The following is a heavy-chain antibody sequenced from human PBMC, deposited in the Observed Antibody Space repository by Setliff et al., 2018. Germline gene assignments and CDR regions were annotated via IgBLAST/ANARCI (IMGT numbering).Heavy chain of an antibody. CDR1: TYIFNSYG. J-gene: IGHJ1*01. Sequence: ASVKVSCKASTYIFNSYGISWVRQAPGHGLEWMGWISNYNDITNYAQRFHGRVTLTTDTSTNTAYMELRSLGSDDTAVYYCSRLVRFCTRVACQTLSGGEFWGQGTLVTVSS. V-gene: IGHV1-18*01. CDR3: SRLVRFCTRVACQTLSGGEF. CDR2: ISNYNDIT. D-gene: IGHD2-8*01.